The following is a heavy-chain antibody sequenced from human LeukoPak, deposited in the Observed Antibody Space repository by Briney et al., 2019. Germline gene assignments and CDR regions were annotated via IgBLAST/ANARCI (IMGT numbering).Heavy chain of an antibody. Sequence: PSETLSLTCAVYGGSFSGYYWSWIRQPPGKGLEWIGEINHSGSTNYNPSLKSRVTISVDTSKNQFPLKLSSVTAADTAVYYCASGFVVPAASFDYWGQGTLVTVSS. CDR2: INHSGST. CDR1: GGSFSGYY. J-gene: IGHJ4*02. V-gene: IGHV4-34*01. CDR3: ASGFVVPAASFDY. D-gene: IGHD2-2*01.